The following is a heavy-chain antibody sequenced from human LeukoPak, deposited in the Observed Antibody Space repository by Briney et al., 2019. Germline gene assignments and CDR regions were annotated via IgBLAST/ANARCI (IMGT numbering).Heavy chain of an antibody. V-gene: IGHV1-46*01. J-gene: IGHJ4*02. CDR2: INPSGGST. CDR1: GYTFTSYY. CDR3: ARVANPPESPFDY. Sequence: GGSLRLSCAASGYTFTSYYMHWVRQAPGQGLEWMGIINPSGGSTSYAQKFQGRVTMTRDTSTSTVYMELSSLRSEDTAVYYCARVANPPESPFDYWGQGTLVTVSS.